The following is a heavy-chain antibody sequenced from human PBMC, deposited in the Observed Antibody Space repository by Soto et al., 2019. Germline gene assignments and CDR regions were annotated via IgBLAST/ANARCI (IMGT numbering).Heavy chain of an antibody. J-gene: IGHJ6*02. CDR3: ARGGEFYVLDV. D-gene: IGHD3-16*01. Sequence: QVQLQESGPGLVKPSETLSLTCTVSGGSISGYYWTWIRQPAGKGLEWIGRKHTSGTTNYNPSLKSRFTMSIDTSTNQFSLNLSSVTAADRAVYYCARGGEFYVLDVWGQGTTVAVSS. CDR2: KHTSGTT. V-gene: IGHV4-4*07. CDR1: GGSISGYY.